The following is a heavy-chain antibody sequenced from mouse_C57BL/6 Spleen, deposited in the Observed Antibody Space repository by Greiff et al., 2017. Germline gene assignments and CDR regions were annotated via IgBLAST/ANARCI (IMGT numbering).Heavy chain of an antibody. V-gene: IGHV1-85*01. D-gene: IGHD4-1*01. CDR3: AREINWVLFDY. CDR2: IYPKDGST. J-gene: IGHJ2*01. CDR1: GYTFTSYD. Sequence: QVQLKQSGPELVKPGASVKLSCKASGYTFTSYDINWVKQRPGQGLEWIGSIYPKDGSTKYNEKFKGKATLTVDTSSSTAYQELHSLTSEDSAVYFSAREINWVLFDYWGQGTTLTVSS.